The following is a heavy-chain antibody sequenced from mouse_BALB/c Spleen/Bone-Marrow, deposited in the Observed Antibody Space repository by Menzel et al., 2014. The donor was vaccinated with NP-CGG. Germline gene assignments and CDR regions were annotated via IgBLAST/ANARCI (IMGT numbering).Heavy chain of an antibody. CDR2: INPYNGGT. D-gene: IGHD2-4*01. V-gene: IGHV1-18*01. CDR3: ARRDYYDYAWFAY. Sequence: EVQLQQSGPALVKPGAPMKISCKASGYSFTGYTMNWVKQSHGKNLERIGLINPYNGGTTYNQKFKGKATLTVDKSSSTAYTELLSLTSEDSAVYYCARRDYYDYAWFAYWGQGTLVTVSA. CDR1: GYSFTGYT. J-gene: IGHJ3*01.